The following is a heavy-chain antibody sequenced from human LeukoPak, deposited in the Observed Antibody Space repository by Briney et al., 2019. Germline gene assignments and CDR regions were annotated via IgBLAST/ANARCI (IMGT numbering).Heavy chain of an antibody. CDR2: ISNTGGST. D-gene: IGHD2-15*01. V-gene: IGHV3-23*01. J-gene: IGHJ1*01. CDR1: GFSFNIYA. Sequence: GGSLRLSCAASGFSFNIYAMSWVRQAPGKGLEWVSAISNTGGSTYYADSVKGRFTISRDKSKNTLSLQMNSLRAEDTAVYYCAQQVGYCSSGSCYFTYWGQGTLVTVSS. CDR3: AQQVGYCSSGSCYFTY.